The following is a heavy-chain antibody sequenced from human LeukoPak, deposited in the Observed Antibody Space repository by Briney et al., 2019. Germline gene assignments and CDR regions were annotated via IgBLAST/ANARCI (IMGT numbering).Heavy chain of an antibody. D-gene: IGHD2-15*01. CDR1: GFIFTNAW. V-gene: IGHV3-53*01. CDR3: ARADYCSGGSCYSGVFDY. Sequence: GGSLRLSCAASGFIFTNAWMSWVRQAPGKGLEWVSVIYSGGSTYYADSVKGRFTISRDNSKNTLYLQMNSLRAEDTAVYYCARADYCSGGSCYSGVFDYWGQGTLVTVSS. J-gene: IGHJ4*02. CDR2: IYSGGST.